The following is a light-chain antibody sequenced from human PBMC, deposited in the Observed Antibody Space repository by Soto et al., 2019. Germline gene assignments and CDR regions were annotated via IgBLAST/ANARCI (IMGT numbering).Light chain of an antibody. J-gene: IGKJ3*01. CDR3: QQRSNWAT. V-gene: IGKV3-11*01. Sequence: IVLTQSPATLTLSRGERATLYXRASKSVTRNLPWYQQTPGKATRXXIYXASNRATGIPAMFSGSGYVTDFTITISSLEPEDVEVYCCQQRSNWATFGPGTKVDIK. CDR1: KSVTRN. CDR2: XAS.